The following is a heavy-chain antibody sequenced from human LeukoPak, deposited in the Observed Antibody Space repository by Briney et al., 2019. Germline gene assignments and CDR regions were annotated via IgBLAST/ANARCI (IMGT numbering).Heavy chain of an antibody. V-gene: IGHV3-74*01. CDR1: GFTFSNCC. CDR3: ATVYAPHGYFY. D-gene: IGHD3-22*01. CDR2: IYGDASFT. J-gene: IGHJ4*02. Sequence: PGGSLRLSCAASGFTFSNCCMHWVRQAPGKGLVCVSLIYGDASFTRYAASVTGRFSISSDNAKNSVYLQMNSLTVEDTAVYYCATVYAPHGYFYWGQGSLVTVSS.